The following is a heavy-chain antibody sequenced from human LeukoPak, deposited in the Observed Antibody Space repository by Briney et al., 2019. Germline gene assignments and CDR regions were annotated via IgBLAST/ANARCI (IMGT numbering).Heavy chain of an antibody. D-gene: IGHD3-16*02. J-gene: IGHJ4*02. V-gene: IGHV7-4-1*02. CDR2: IHPSTGNP. CDR1: GYSFTNYA. CDR3: ARAFQSLGGLSLPDY. Sequence: ASVKVSCKASGYSFTNYAKNWVRQAPGQGLEWMGWIHPSTGNPTYAQSFTGRFVFSLDTSVSTTYLQISSLKAEDTAVYFCARAFQSLGGLSLPDYWGQGTLVTVSS.